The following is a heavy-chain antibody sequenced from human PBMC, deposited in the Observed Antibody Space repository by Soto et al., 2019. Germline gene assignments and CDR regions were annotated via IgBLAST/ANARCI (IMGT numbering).Heavy chain of an antibody. CDR3: ATESEGELPDYYSYYGMDV. CDR1: GGTFSSYA. Sequence: QVQLVQSGAAVKKPGSSVNVSCKASGGTFSSYAISWVRQAPGQGLEWMVGIIPIFGTANYAQKFQGRVPITADEATSTAYRELSSLRSEDTAVYYCATESEGELPDYYSYYGMDVWGQEPTVTVSS. V-gene: IGHV1-69*01. D-gene: IGHD1-26*01. J-gene: IGHJ6*02. CDR2: IIPIFGTA.